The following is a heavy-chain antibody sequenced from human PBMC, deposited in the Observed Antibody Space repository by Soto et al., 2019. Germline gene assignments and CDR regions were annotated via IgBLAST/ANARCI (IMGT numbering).Heavy chain of an antibody. V-gene: IGHV1-18*01. D-gene: IGHD3-16*01. CDR1: GYTFTSYG. CDR3: AKHVAFGYYGMDV. J-gene: IGHJ6*02. Sequence: ASVKVSFKASGYTFTSYGISWVRQAPGQGLEWMGWISAYNGNTNYAQKLQGRVTMTTDTSTSTAYMELRSLRSDDTAVYYCAKHVAFGYYGMDVWGQGTTVTVSS. CDR2: ISAYNGNT.